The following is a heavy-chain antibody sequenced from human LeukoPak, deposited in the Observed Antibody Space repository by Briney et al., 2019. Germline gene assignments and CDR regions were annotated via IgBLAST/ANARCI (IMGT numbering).Heavy chain of an antibody. D-gene: IGHD2-2*01. Sequence: ASVKVSCKASGGTFSSYAISWVRQAPGQGLEWMGGIIPIFGTATYAQQFQGRVTITTDESTSTAYMELGSLRSEDTAVYYCARRECSSTSCYFPPDYWGQGTLVTVSS. CDR2: IIPIFGTA. CDR1: GGTFSSYA. V-gene: IGHV1-69*05. CDR3: ARRECSSTSCYFPPDY. J-gene: IGHJ4*02.